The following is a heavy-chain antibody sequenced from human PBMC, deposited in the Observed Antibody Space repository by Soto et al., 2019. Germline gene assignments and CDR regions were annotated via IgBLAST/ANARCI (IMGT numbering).Heavy chain of an antibody. CDR3: VRGGGGGLFDP. CDR2: ISPGSRYP. CDR1: GFTFGDSY. J-gene: IGHJ5*02. V-gene: IGHV3-11*06. Sequence: PGGSLRLSCAGSGFTFGDSYMSWIRQAPGKGLEWLSYISPGSRYPAYADSVKGRFTISRDNAKRSLYLQMMSLTAEDTAVYYCVRGGGGGLFDPWGQGTMVTVSS. D-gene: IGHD2-15*01.